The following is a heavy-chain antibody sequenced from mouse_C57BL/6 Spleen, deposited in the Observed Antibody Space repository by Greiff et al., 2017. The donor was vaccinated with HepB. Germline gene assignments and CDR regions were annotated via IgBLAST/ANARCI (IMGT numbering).Heavy chain of an antibody. CDR3: ARTTDSSEYYFDY. V-gene: IGHV7-3*01. D-gene: IGHD3-2*01. CDR1: GFTFTDYY. Sequence: EVKVVESGGGLVQPGGSLSLSCAASGFTFTDYYMSWVRQPPGKALEWLGFIRNKANGYTTEYSASVKGRFTISRDNSQSILYLQMNALRAEDSATYYCARTTDSSEYYFDYWGQGTTLTVSS. CDR2: IRNKANGYTT. J-gene: IGHJ2*01.